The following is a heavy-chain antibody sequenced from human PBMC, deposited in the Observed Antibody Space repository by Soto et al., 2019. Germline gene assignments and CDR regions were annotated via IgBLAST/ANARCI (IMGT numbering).Heavy chain of an antibody. V-gene: IGHV1-69*13. CDR3: AIRYCSGGSCYSHYYYYGMDV. J-gene: IGHJ6*02. D-gene: IGHD2-15*01. CDR2: IIPMFGTS. CDR1: GGTFSSYT. Sequence: SVKVSCKASGGTFSSYTISWVRQAPGQGLEWMGGIIPMFGTSNYPQKFQGRVTITADESTSTAYMDLSSLRSEDTAVYYCAIRYCSGGSCYSHYYYYGMDVWGQ.